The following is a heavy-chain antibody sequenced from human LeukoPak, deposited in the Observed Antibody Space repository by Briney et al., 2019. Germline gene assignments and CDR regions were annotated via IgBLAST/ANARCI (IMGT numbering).Heavy chain of an antibody. D-gene: IGHD5-12*01. CDR1: GYTFTYYP. Sequence: GASVKVFCKASGYTFTYYPLHWVRQAPGQRLEWMGWINAGNGNTKYSQKFQGRVTFTSDTSVSTAYMDLRSLRSEDTAVYYCARDADNGYDSLDYWGQGTLVTVSS. V-gene: IGHV1-3*01. J-gene: IGHJ4*02. CDR2: INAGNGNT. CDR3: ARDADNGYDSLDY.